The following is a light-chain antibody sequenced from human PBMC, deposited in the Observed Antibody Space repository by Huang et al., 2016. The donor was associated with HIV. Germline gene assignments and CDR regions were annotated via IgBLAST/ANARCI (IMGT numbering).Light chain of an antibody. V-gene: IGKV1-39*01. CDR2: AAS. CDR3: QQSYSTLLFT. J-gene: IGKJ3*01. Sequence: DIQMTQSPSSLSASVGDRVTITCGASQSISSYLNWYQQKPGKAPKLLIYAASSLQSGVPSRFSGSGSGTEFTLTISSLQPEDFATYYCQQSYSTLLFTFGPGTKVDI. CDR1: QSISSY.